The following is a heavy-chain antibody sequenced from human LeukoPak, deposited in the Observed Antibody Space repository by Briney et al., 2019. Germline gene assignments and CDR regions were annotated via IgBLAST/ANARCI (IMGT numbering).Heavy chain of an antibody. Sequence: PGGSLRLSCAASGFTFSSYSMNWVRQAPGKGLEWVSSISSSSSYIYYADSVKGRFTISRDNAKNSLYLQMNSLRAEDTAVYYCARPPLGLSYAFDIWGQGTMVTVSS. J-gene: IGHJ3*02. CDR2: ISSSSSYI. D-gene: IGHD3-16*02. V-gene: IGHV3-21*01. CDR3: ARPPLGLSYAFDI. CDR1: GFTFSSYS.